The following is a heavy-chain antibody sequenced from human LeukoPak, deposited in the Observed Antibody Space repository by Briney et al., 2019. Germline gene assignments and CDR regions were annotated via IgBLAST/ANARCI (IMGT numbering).Heavy chain of an antibody. CDR3: ARGFVESDFVVVPATTDY. V-gene: IGHV4-34*01. J-gene: IGHJ4*02. CDR1: GGSFSGYY. D-gene: IGHD2-2*01. Sequence: PSGTLSLTCAVYGGSFSGYYWSWIRQPPGKGLEWIGEINHSGSTNYNPSLKSRVTISVDTSKNQFSLKLSSVTAADTAVYYCARGFVESDFVVVPATTDYWGQGTLVTVSS. CDR2: INHSGST.